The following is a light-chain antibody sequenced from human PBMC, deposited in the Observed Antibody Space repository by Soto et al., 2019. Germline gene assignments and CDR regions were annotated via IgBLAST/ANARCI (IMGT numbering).Light chain of an antibody. Sequence: QSVLTQPPSVSGAPGQRVTISCTGGNSNIGAGNDVRWYQQIPGTAPKLLIYGDNNRPSGVPDRFSGSKFGTSASLAITGLQAEDEADYYCHCYDSSLSGSVFGGGTKVTV. CDR2: GDN. CDR1: NSNIGAGND. CDR3: HCYDSSLSGSV. V-gene: IGLV1-40*01. J-gene: IGLJ3*02.